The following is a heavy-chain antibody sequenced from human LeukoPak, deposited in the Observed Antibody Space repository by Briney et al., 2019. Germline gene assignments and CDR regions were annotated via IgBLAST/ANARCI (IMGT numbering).Heavy chain of an antibody. Sequence: GGSLRLSCAASGFTFSSYWMSWVRQAPGKGLEWVANIKQDGSEKYYVDSVKGRFTISRDNAKSSLYLQMNSLRAEDTAVYYCARDLGSGWYLDYYYYGMDVWGQGTTVTVSS. CDR3: ARDLGSGWYLDYYYYGMDV. V-gene: IGHV3-7*03. D-gene: IGHD6-19*01. CDR2: IKQDGSEK. J-gene: IGHJ6*02. CDR1: GFTFSSYW.